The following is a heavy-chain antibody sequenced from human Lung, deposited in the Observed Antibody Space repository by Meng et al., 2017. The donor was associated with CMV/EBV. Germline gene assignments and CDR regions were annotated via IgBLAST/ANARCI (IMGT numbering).Heavy chain of an antibody. Sequence: SXTTSGFTFSAFSMNWVRQAPGKGLGWVSSISTTSTYIYYADSLKGRFTISRDNAKNSLYLHMNSLRVEDTAVYYCAGFGVTITNGLDVWGQGTXVTVAS. CDR2: ISTTSTYI. CDR1: GFTFSAFS. J-gene: IGHJ6*02. V-gene: IGHV3-21*01. CDR3: AGFGVTITNGLDV. D-gene: IGHD3-3*01.